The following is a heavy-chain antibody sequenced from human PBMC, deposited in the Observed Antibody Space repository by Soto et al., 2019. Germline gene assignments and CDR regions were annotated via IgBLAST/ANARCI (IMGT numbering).Heavy chain of an antibody. CDR2: ITTGSST. D-gene: IGHD2-21*02. V-gene: IGHV3-23*01. CDR1: GFTFSNHA. J-gene: IGHJ4*02. CDR3: AKYGDNGDFYLDQ. Sequence: GGSLRLSCAASGFTFSNHAMGWVRQAPGKGLDWVSTITTGSSTFYADSVKGRFTISRDNAKNAVFLQMNSLRAEDTAVYYCAKYGDNGDFYLDQWGQGTLVTVSS.